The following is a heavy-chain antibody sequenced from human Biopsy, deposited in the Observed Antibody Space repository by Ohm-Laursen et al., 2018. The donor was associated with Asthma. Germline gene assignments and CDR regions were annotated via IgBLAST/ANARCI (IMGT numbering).Heavy chain of an antibody. J-gene: IGHJ6*02. Sequence: SLRLSCAASGFTFGDYWMSWVRQVPGQGLEWVANIKHDGSEKNHVDSLKGRFTISRDNAKNSLYLQMNSLRAEDTAVYYCARKIAARGGMGVWGQGTTVTVSS. CDR1: GFTFGDYW. CDR2: IKHDGSEK. D-gene: IGHD6-6*01. V-gene: IGHV3-7*01. CDR3: ARKIAARGGMGV.